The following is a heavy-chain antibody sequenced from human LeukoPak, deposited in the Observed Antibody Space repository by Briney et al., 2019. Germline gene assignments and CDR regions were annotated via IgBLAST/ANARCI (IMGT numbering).Heavy chain of an antibody. J-gene: IGHJ3*02. CDR3: AREAGSEVDYYDSSGPEGAFDI. V-gene: IGHV3-21*04. Sequence: GGSLRLSCAASGFTFSSYSMNWVRQAPGKGLEWVSSISSSSSYIYYADSVKGRFTISRDNAKNSLYLQMNSLRAEDTAVYYCAREAGSEVDYYDSSGPEGAFDIWGQGTMVTVSS. D-gene: IGHD3-22*01. CDR1: GFTFSSYS. CDR2: ISSSSSYI.